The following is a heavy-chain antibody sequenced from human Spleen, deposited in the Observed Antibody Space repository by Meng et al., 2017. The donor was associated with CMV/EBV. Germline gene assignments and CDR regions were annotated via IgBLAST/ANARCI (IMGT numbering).Heavy chain of an antibody. CDR3: ARAGAAVTTNFDF. V-gene: IGHV1-18*01. Sequence: QTQLVQSGPELRRPGASVKVSCKASGYNFDIYGITWVRQAPGQGLEWVGWVSAENGDTDYGQKFQGRVTVTADTFTNTAYMEMRSLRSDDSAMYYCARAGAAVTTNFDFWGQGTLVTVSS. CDR1: GYNFDIYG. J-gene: IGHJ4*02. CDR2: VSAENGDT. D-gene: IGHD4-17*01.